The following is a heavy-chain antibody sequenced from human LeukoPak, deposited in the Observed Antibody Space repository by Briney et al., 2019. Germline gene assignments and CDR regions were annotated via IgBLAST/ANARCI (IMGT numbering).Heavy chain of an antibody. V-gene: IGHV3-23*01. J-gene: IGHJ5*02. Sequence: GGSLRLSCAGSGFTFRSYAMSWVRQSPVKGLEWVSAISDSGDGTYYADSVKARFTISRDNSKNTVYLEMSSLRAEDTAVYYCVRGSFGYYDFWTWGQGTLVTVSS. CDR3: VRGSFGYYDFWT. D-gene: IGHD3-3*01. CDR1: GFTFRSYA. CDR2: ISDSGDGT.